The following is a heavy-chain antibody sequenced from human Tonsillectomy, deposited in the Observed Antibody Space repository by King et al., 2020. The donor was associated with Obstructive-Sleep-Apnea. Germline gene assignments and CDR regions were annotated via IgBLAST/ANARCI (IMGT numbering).Heavy chain of an antibody. CDR1: GFTFSSFA. Sequence: VQLVESGGGLVQPGGSLRLSCAASGFTFSSFAMTWVRQAPGKGLEWVSTVGGSGSGGSTHYPYSVKGRFTISSDDSKNSLVLQMSSLRVDDTAVYYCSKEGPIAVAPSFYYGMDVWGQGTTVTVSS. CDR3: SKEGPIAVAPSFYYGMDV. D-gene: IGHD6-19*01. CDR2: VGGSGSGGST. V-gene: IGHV3-23*04. J-gene: IGHJ6*02.